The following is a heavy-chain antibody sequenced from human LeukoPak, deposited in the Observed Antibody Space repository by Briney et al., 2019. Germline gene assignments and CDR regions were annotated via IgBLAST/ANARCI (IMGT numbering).Heavy chain of an antibody. Sequence: SVKVSCKASGGTFSSYAISWVRQAPGRGLEWMGGIIPIFGTANYAQKFQGRVTITADESTSTAYMELSSLRSEDTAVYYCARMELWFGELSALDYWGQGTLVTVSS. V-gene: IGHV1-69*13. CDR3: ARMELWFGELSALDY. D-gene: IGHD3-10*01. CDR2: IIPIFGTA. CDR1: GGTFSSYA. J-gene: IGHJ4*02.